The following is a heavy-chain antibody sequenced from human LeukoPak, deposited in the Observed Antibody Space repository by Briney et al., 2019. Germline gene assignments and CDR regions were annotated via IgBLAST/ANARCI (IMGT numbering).Heavy chain of an antibody. J-gene: IGHJ5*02. D-gene: IGHD2-15*01. CDR2: ILYSVDT. CDR1: GASISGYY. CDR3: TRGVGCSGGSCYSVYWLDP. Sequence: SETLSLTCTVPGASISGYYWSWIREPPGEGLEWSGYILYSVDTKYNSSLKSRVATSVDTSRSQFYLKLSSVTAADTAVYYCTRGVGCSGGSCYSVYWLDPWGQGTLVTVSS. V-gene: IGHV4-59*01.